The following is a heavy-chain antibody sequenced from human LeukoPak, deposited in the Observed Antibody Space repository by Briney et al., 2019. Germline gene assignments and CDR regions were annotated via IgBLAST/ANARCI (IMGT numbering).Heavy chain of an antibody. V-gene: IGHV4-59*08. J-gene: IGHJ4*02. D-gene: IGHD1-26*01. CDR1: GDSMSSHY. CDR2: IYYSGNT. CDR3: VRGGELRYFDS. Sequence: SETLSLTCTVSGDSMSSHYWSWIRQPPGKGLEWIGYIYYSGNTNYNSFIKSRAIISIDTSKNQFSLKLSSVTAADTAFYYCVRGGELRYFDSWGQGALVAVSS.